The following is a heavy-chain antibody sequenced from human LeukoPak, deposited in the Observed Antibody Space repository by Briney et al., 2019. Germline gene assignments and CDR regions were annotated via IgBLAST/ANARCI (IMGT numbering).Heavy chain of an antibody. CDR2: IYYSGST. Sequence: PSETLSLTCTVSGGSISSSSYYWGWIRQPPGKGLEWIGSIYYSGSTYYNPSLKSRVTISVDTSKNQFSLKLSPVTAADTAVYYCARQLLTGTTPRFDPWGQGTLVTVSS. V-gene: IGHV4-39*01. D-gene: IGHD1-7*01. CDR3: ARQLLTGTTPRFDP. CDR1: GGSISSSSYY. J-gene: IGHJ5*02.